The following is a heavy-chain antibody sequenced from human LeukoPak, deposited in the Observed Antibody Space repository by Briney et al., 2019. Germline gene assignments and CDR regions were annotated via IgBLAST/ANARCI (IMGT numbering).Heavy chain of an antibody. D-gene: IGHD3-16*01. CDR1: GYTFSGYY. V-gene: IGHV1-2*02. CDR3: ASGSLASYFDH. Sequence: VASVKVSCKASGYTFSGYYMHWVRQAPGQGLEWMGWINPNSGVTKYVQKFQGRVTMTRDTSISTAYMELSRLRSDDTAVYYCASGSLASYFDHWGQGTLVTVSS. CDR2: INPNSGVT. J-gene: IGHJ4*02.